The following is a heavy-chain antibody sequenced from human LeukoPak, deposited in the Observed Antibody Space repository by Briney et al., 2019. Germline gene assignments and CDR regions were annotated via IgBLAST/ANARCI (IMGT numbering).Heavy chain of an antibody. CDR2: IIPILGSA. CDR1: GGTFSSYA. V-gene: IGHV1-69*11. D-gene: IGHD6-13*01. CDR3: ATSSRAYSSTDY. Sequence: ASVKVSCKASGGTFSSYAISWVRQAPGQGLEWMGWIIPILGSANYAQSFQGRVTMTADESTSTAYMELSSLRSEDTAVYYCATSSRAYSSTDYWGQGTLVTVSS. J-gene: IGHJ4*02.